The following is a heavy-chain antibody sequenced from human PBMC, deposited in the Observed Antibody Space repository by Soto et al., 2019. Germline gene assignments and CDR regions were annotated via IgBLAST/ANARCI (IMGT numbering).Heavy chain of an antibody. Sequence: EVQLVESGGGLVQPGGSLRLSCAVSGFTFSAYDIYWVRQPTGKGLEWVSTISGPGDTYYSDSVKGRFTISGDSAKNSVYLQLNSLGAGDTAVYYCARNGGGLDYWGPGTLVTVSS. V-gene: IGHV3-13*01. CDR1: GFTFSAYD. CDR3: ARNGGGLDY. J-gene: IGHJ4*02. D-gene: IGHD2-15*01. CDR2: ISGPGDT.